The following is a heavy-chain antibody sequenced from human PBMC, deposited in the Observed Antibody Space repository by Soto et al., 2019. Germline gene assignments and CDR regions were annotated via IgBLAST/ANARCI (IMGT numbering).Heavy chain of an antibody. CDR3: AKDAQEGTLDY. CDR2: ISYDGSNK. D-gene: IGHD3-10*01. Sequence: VQLLESGGGLVQPGGSLRLSCAASGFTFSSYAMSWVRQAPGKGLEWVAVISYDGSNKYYADSVKGRFTISRDNSKNTLYLQMNSLRAEDTAVYYCAKDAQEGTLDYWGQGTLVTVSS. J-gene: IGHJ4*02. CDR1: GFTFSSYA. V-gene: IGHV3-30*18.